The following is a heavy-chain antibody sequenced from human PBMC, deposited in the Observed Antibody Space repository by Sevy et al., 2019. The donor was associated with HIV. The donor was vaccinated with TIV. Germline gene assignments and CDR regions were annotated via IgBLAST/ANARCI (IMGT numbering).Heavy chain of an antibody. Sequence: GGSLRLSCVTSGFTFSSYAMSWVRQTPGKGLEWVSAIGGSADYTYYADSVKGRLTISRDNSKNALYLQIKGLRAEDTPFYYCAKEVSEHSYSGYWGRVTVVPVSS. CDR2: IGGSADYT. CDR1: GFTFSSYA. CDR3: AKEVSEHSYSGY. D-gene: IGHD3-10*01. J-gene: IGHJ4*02. V-gene: IGHV3-23*01.